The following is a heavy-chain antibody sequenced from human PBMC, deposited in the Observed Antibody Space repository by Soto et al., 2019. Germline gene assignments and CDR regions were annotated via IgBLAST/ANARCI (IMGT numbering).Heavy chain of an antibody. CDR1: GFTFTRYS. CDR3: ARESEDLTSNFDY. J-gene: IGHJ4*02. CDR2: ISSTTNYI. V-gene: IGHV3-21*06. Sequence: GGSLRLSCAASGFTFTRYSMNWVRQAPGKGLEWVSSISSTTNYIYYEDSMKGRFTISRDNAKNSLYLEMNSLRAEDTAVYYCARESEDLTSNFDYWGQGTLVTVSS.